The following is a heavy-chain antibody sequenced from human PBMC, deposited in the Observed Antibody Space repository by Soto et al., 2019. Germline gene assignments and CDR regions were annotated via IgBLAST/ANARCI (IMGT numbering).Heavy chain of an antibody. CDR1: GFTFTRYS. CDR3: ARESEDLTSNFDY. J-gene: IGHJ4*02. CDR2: ISSTTNYI. V-gene: IGHV3-21*06. Sequence: GGSLRLSCAASGFTFTRYSMNWVRQAPGKGLEWVSSISSTTNYIYYEDSMKGRFTISRDNAKNSLYLEMNSLRAEDTAVYYCARESEDLTSNFDYWGQGTLVTVSS.